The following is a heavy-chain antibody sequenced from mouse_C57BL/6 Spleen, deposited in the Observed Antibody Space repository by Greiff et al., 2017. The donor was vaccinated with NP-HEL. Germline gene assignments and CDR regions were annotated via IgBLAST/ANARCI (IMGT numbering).Heavy chain of an antibody. CDR1: GYTFTSYW. Sequence: QVQLKQPGAELVKPGASVKLSCKASGYTFTSYWMQWVKQRPGQGLEWIGEIDPSDSYTNYNQKFKGKATLTVDTSSGTAYMQLSSLTSEDSAFYYCARRYYYGSSRYAMDYWGQGTSVTVSS. CDR3: ARRYYYGSSRYAMDY. J-gene: IGHJ4*01. V-gene: IGHV1-50*01. CDR2: IDPSDSYT. D-gene: IGHD1-1*01.